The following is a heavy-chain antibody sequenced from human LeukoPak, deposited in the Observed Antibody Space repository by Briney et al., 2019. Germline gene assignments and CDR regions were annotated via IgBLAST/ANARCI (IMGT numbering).Heavy chain of an antibody. Sequence: SETLSLTCAVSGDSISSSGYYWGWIRQPPGAGLEWIGSFYYSGSTYYNPSLKSRVTISVDTSKNQFPLKLSSVTAADTAVYYCARHLAVAEYYFDYWGQGTLVTVSS. CDR2: FYYSGST. D-gene: IGHD6-19*01. CDR3: ARHLAVAEYYFDY. CDR1: GDSISSSGYY. V-gene: IGHV4-39*01. J-gene: IGHJ4*02.